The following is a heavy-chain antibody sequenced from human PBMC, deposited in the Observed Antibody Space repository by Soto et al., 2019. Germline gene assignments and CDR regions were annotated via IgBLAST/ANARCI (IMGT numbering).Heavy chain of an antibody. Sequence: QITLNESGPTLVKPTQTLTLTCTFSGFSLSTRDVGVGWIRQPPGEALEWLGVVYWDDSKTYSPSLESRLTITKDTSQNQLVLRMTKMDPVDTATYYSEHLRGGVASFWGQGTLGTVSS. D-gene: IGHD2-2*01. CDR2: VYWDDSK. V-gene: IGHV2-5*02. CDR3: EHLRGGVASF. CDR1: GFSLSTRDVG. J-gene: IGHJ4*02.